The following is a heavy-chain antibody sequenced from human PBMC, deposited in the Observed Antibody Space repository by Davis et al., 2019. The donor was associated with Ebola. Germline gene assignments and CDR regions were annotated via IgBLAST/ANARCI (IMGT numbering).Heavy chain of an antibody. CDR3: AREMSRGYDRDALDI. Sequence: SVKVSCKASGGTFTTSALSWVRQAPGQGLEWVGVIIPIFNTPTYAQRFQGRVTITADESTSTVYMELNSLRSEDTALYFCAREMSRGYDRDALDIWGQGTMVTVSP. V-gene: IGHV1-69*13. CDR1: GGTFTTSA. D-gene: IGHD3-10*02. J-gene: IGHJ3*02. CDR2: IIPIFNTP.